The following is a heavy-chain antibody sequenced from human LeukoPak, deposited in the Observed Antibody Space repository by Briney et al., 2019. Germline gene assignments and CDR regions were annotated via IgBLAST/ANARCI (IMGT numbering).Heavy chain of an antibody. V-gene: IGHV4-59*13. CDR2: IYYSGST. CDR1: GRSISSYY. D-gene: IGHD6-13*01. CDR3: ARGVGSSWSFYYFDY. Sequence: SETLSLTCSVSGRSISSYYWSWVRQPPGKGLEWMGYIYYSGSTNYNPSLKSRVTISVDTSKTQFSLKLSSVTAADTAVYYCARGVGSSWSFYYFDYWGQGTLVTVSS. J-gene: IGHJ4*02.